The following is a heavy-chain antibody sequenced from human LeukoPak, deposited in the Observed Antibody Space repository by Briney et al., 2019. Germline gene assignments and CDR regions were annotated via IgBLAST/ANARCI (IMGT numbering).Heavy chain of an antibody. D-gene: IGHD4/OR15-4a*01. J-gene: IGHJ3*02. Sequence: PSETLSLTCTVSGGSISSYYWSWIRQPPGKGLEWIGYIYYSGSTNYNPSLMSRVTISVDTSKNQFSLKLSSVTAADTAVYYCARVWMTIDGDDAFDIWGQGTMVTVSS. CDR1: GGSISSYY. CDR3: ARVWMTIDGDDAFDI. V-gene: IGHV4-59*01. CDR2: IYYSGST.